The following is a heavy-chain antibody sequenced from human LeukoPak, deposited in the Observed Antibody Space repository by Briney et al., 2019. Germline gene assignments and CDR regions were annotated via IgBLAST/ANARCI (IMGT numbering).Heavy chain of an antibody. CDR3: AKGYRNHLLILLDS. CDR2: ITSSGTYI. J-gene: IGHJ5*01. V-gene: IGHV3-21*01. D-gene: IGHD3-16*01. CDR1: GFTFNNYN. Sequence: GGSLRLSCATSGFTFNNYNMNWVRQAPGRALEWVSSITSSGTYIFYADSVKGRFTISRDNAKNSLYLQMNSLGPEDTAVYYCAKGYRNHLLILLDSWGQGTLVTVSS.